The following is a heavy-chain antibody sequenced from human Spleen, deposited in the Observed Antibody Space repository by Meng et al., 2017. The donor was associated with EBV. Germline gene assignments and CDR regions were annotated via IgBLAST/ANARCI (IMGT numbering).Heavy chain of an antibody. D-gene: IGHD3-16*01. CDR2: TYSRGST. CDR3: ARVKDYVLGDYFDY. J-gene: IGHJ4*02. CDR1: GFTVSTNY. Sequence: VELVASCGGLIQPGGSLRLSCAVSGFTVSTNYMSWVRQSPGKGLEWVSFTYSRGSTYYADSAKGRFTISRDNSKNMMYLQMNSLRADDTAVYFCARVKDYVLGDYFDYWGQGTLVTVSS. V-gene: IGHV3-53*01.